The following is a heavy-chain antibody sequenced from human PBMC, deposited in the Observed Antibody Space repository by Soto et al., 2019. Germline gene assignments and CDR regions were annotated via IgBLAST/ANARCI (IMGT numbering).Heavy chain of an antibody. J-gene: IGHJ4*02. CDR1: GASVSNNGDT. CDR2: TYYRSKWNY. V-gene: IGHV6-1*01. D-gene: IGHD6-19*01. Sequence: PSQTLSLTCALCGASVSNNGDTWNWITQPPSRYLEWLGRTYYRSKWNYDYAISVKSRISIIADTSKSQCFLQLNSVTPEDTAVYYCARDPPDFNSGLDSWGQGTLVTVSS. CDR3: ARDPPDFNSGLDS.